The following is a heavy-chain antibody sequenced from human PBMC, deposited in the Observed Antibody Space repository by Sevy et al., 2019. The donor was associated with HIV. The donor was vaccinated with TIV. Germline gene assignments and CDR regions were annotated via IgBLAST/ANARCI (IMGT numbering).Heavy chain of an antibody. CDR2: IKQDGSDK. CDR1: GFTFSNHW. CDR3: ARGSAVAGYGGILDF. Sequence: GGSLRLSCAASGFTFSNHWMTWVRLAPGKGLEWVANIKQDGSDKYYVDSVRGRFTISRDNANNSLYLHMNSLRVEDTAVYYCARGSAVAGYGGILDFWGQGTLVTVSS. V-gene: IGHV3-7*01. D-gene: IGHD6-19*01. J-gene: IGHJ4*02.